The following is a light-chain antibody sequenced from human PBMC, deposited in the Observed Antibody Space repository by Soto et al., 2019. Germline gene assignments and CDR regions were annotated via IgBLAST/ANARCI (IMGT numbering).Light chain of an antibody. Sequence: QSVLTQPASVSGSPGQSITISCTGTSSDVGGYDYVSWYQQHPGKAPKLMIYDVTNRPSGISNRFSGSKSGNTASLTISGVQAEDEADYYCSSYRNSISPHVVFGGGTKLTVL. CDR1: SSDVGGYDY. CDR2: DVT. V-gene: IGLV2-14*03. CDR3: SSYRNSISPHVV. J-gene: IGLJ2*01.